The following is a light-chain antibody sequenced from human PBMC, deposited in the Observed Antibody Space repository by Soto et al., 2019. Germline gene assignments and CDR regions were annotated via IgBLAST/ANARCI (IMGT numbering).Light chain of an antibody. J-gene: IGKJ1*01. CDR1: QSISRS. CDR2: DAS. Sequence: IVVTQSPAILSVSPGERATLSCRASQSISRSLAWYQQKPGQAPRLLISDASTRATGIPARFSGSGSGTEFTLTISSLQSEDFAVYYCQQYNNWPPWTFGQGTKVDIK. V-gene: IGKV3-15*01. CDR3: QQYNNWPPWT.